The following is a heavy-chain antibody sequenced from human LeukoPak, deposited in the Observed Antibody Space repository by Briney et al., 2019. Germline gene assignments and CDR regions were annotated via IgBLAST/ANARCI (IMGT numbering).Heavy chain of an antibody. J-gene: IGHJ5*02. CDR2: ISAYNGNT. CDR3: ATIVPAAMEVGFDP. V-gene: IGHV1-18*04. CDR1: GYTFTTYG. D-gene: IGHD2-2*01. Sequence: ASVKVSCKASGYTFTTYGISWVRQAPGQGLERMGWISAYNGNTNYAQKLQGRVTMTTDTSTSTAYMELRSLRSDDTAVYYCATIVPAAMEVGFDPWGQGTLVTVSS.